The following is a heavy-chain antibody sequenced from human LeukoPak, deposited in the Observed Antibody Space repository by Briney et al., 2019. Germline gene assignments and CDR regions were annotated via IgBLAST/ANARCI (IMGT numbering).Heavy chain of an antibody. J-gene: IGHJ4*02. V-gene: IGHV4-39*01. D-gene: IGHD3-9*01. CDR1: GGSISSSSYY. Sequence: SETLSLTCTVSGGSISSSSYYWGWIRQPPGKGLEWIGSIYYSGSTYYNPSLKSRVTISVDTSKNQFSLKLSSVTAADTAVYYCARGRALTGVDYWGQGTLVTVSS. CDR2: IYYSGST. CDR3: ARGRALTGVDY.